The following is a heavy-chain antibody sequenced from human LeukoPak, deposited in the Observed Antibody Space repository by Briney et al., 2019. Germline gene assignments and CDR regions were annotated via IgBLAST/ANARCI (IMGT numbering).Heavy chain of an antibody. CDR1: GGSISSYY. CDR2: IYYSGST. Sequence: SETLSLTCTVSGGSISSYYWSWIRQPPGKGLKWIGYIYYSGSTNYNPSLNSRVTISVDTSKNQFSLRLSSVTAADTAIYYCARAVSGRFHYWGQGTLVTVSS. CDR3: ARAVSGRFHY. V-gene: IGHV4-59*08. J-gene: IGHJ4*02. D-gene: IGHD6-19*01.